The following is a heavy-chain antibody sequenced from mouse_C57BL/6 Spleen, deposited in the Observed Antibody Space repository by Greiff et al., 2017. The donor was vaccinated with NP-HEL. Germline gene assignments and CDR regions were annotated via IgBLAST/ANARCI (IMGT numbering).Heavy chain of an antibody. Sequence: VQLQESGAELAKPGASVKLSCKASGYTFTSYWMHWVKQRPGKGLEWIGYINPSSGYTKYNQKLKDKATLTADKSASTAYMQLSSLTYEDSAVYYCARSPVTTVVATDYAMDYWGQGTSGTVSS. V-gene: IGHV1-7*01. CDR1: GYTFTSYW. J-gene: IGHJ4*01. CDR2: INPSSGYT. D-gene: IGHD1-1*01. CDR3: ARSPVTTVVATDYAMDY.